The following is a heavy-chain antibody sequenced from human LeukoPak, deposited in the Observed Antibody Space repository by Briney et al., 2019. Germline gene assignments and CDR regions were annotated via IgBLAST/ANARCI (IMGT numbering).Heavy chain of an antibody. D-gene: IGHD3-22*01. CDR2: IWYDGSNK. CDR3: ARGNYYDSSGYNNWFDP. V-gene: IGHV3-33*01. J-gene: IGHJ5*02. Sequence: SGGSLRLSCAASGFAFSSYGMHWVRQAPGKGLEWVAVIWYDGSNKYYADSVKGRFTISRDNSKNTLYLQMNSLRAEDTAVYYCARGNYYDSSGYNNWFDPWGQGTLVTVSS. CDR1: GFAFSSYG.